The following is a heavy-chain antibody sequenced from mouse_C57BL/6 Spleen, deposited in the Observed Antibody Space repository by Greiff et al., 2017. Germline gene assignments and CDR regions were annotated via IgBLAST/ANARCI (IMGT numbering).Heavy chain of an antibody. CDR2: ISGGGGNT. V-gene: IGHV5-9*01. D-gene: IGHD2-1*01. Sequence: EVKLVESGGGLVKPGGSLKLSCAASGFTFSSYTMSWVRQTPEKRLEWVATISGGGGNTYYPDSVKGRITISRDNAKNTLYLQMSSLRSEDTALYYCARFYGNSMDYWGQGTSVTVSS. CDR1: GFTFSSYT. CDR3: ARFYGNSMDY. J-gene: IGHJ4*01.